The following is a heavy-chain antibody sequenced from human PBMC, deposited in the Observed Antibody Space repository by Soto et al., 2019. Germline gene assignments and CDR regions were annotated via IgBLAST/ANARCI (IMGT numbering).Heavy chain of an antibody. D-gene: IGHD3-10*01. J-gene: IGHJ6*02. CDR1: GYSFTSYW. V-gene: IGHV5-51*01. CDR2: IYPGDSDT. Sequence: PGETLKISCKGSGYSFTSYWIGWVRQMPGKGLEWMGIIYPGDSDTRYSPSFQGQVTISADKSISTAYLQWSSLKASDTAMYYCKGLIFVPMVRAVDYYYGMDVWGQGTTVTVSS. CDR3: KGLIFVPMVRAVDYYYGMDV.